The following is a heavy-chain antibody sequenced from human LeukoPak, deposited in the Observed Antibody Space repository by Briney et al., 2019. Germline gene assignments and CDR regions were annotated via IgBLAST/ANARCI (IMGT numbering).Heavy chain of an antibody. CDR1: GFTFGNSA. Sequence: GGSLRLSCAAPGFTFGNSAMSWVRQAPGKGLEWVSAIYSSGYNTYYADSVKGRFTISRDNSKNTLYLQVNSLRAEDTAVYYCAKGGKWDVTPFDYWGQGTLVTVSS. CDR2: IYSSGYNT. V-gene: IGHV3-23*05. CDR3: AKGGKWDVTPFDY. J-gene: IGHJ4*02. D-gene: IGHD1-26*01.